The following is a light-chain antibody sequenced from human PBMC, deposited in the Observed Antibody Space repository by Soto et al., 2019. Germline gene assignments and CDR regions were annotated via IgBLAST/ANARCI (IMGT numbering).Light chain of an antibody. Sequence: EIVMKQTPATLSVSPGERAILSCRASQSVSSYLAWYQQKPGQAPRLLIYDASNRATGIPARFSGSGSGTDFTLTISSLEPEDFAVYYCQQRVHFGQGTRLEIK. CDR1: QSVSSY. V-gene: IGKV3-11*01. CDR3: QQRVH. J-gene: IGKJ5*01. CDR2: DAS.